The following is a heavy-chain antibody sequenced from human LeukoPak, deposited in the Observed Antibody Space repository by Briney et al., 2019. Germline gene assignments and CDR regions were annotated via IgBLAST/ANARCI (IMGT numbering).Heavy chain of an antibody. Sequence: SETLSLTCTVAGGSISSDVHYWDWIRQAPGKGLEWIGSLLYNGNTWYNPSLESRVTISVDTSGNQFSLRLTSVNAADTALYFCTRRGSGNGGTYAGMDVWGPGTSVTVSS. CDR3: TRRGSGNGGTYAGMDV. D-gene: IGHD1-26*01. J-gene: IGHJ6*02. CDR2: LLYNGNT. V-gene: IGHV4-39*01. CDR1: GGSISSDVHY.